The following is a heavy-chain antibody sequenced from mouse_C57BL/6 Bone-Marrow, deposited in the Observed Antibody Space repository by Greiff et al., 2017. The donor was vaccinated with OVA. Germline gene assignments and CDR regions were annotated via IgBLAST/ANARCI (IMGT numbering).Heavy chain of an antibody. Sequence: EVHLVESGGGLVQPGGSMKLSCVASGFTFSNYWMNWVRQSPEKGLEWVAQIRLKSDNYATHYAESVKGRFTISRDDSKSSVYLQMNNLRAEDTGIYYCTSRWYFDVWGTGTTVTVSS. CDR1: GFTFSNYW. J-gene: IGHJ1*03. CDR2: IRLKSDNYAT. V-gene: IGHV6-3*01. CDR3: TSRWYFDV.